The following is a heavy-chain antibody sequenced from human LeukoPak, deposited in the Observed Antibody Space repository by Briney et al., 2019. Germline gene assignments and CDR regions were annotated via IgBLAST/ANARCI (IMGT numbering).Heavy chain of an antibody. J-gene: IGHJ5*02. D-gene: IGHD3-10*01. Sequence: GGSLRLSCAASGFTFSSYAMHWVRQAPGKGLEWVAVISYDGSNKYYADSVKGRFTISRDNSKNTLYLQMNSLRAEDTAVYYCARGQSYGSGSYEGWFDPWGQGTLVTVSS. CDR2: ISYDGSNK. CDR3: ARGQSYGSGSYEGWFDP. CDR1: GFTFSSYA. V-gene: IGHV3-30*04.